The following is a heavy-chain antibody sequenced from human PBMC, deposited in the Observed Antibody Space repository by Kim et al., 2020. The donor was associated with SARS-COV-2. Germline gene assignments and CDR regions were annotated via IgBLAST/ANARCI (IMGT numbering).Heavy chain of an antibody. D-gene: IGHD3-9*01. Sequence: SETLSLTCTVSGGSISSSSYYWGWIRQPPGKGLEWIGSIYYSGSTYYNPSLKSRVTISVDTSKNQFSLKLSSVTAADTAVYYCASPKGEPGFDWLYYWGQGTLVTVSS. CDR1: GGSISSSSYY. CDR2: IYYSGST. V-gene: IGHV4-39*01. J-gene: IGHJ4*02. CDR3: ASPKGEPGFDWLYY.